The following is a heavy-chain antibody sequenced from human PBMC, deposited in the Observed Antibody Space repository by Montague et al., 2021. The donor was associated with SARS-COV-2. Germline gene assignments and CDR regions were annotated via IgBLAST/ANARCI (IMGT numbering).Heavy chain of an antibody. Sequence: SETLSLTCAVYGGSFSGYYWSWIRQPPGKGLEWVGEINHNGSTNYNPSLKSRVTISVDTSKNQFSLKLSSVTAADTAVYYCARVRYYGSGTYLRMDVWGQGTTVTVSS. J-gene: IGHJ6*02. D-gene: IGHD3-10*01. CDR2: INHNGST. CDR1: GGSFSGYY. V-gene: IGHV4-34*01. CDR3: ARVRYYGSGTYLRMDV.